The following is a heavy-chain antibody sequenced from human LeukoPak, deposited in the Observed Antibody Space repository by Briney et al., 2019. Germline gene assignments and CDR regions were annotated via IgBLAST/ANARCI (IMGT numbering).Heavy chain of an antibody. CDR1: GDSISSSSYY. J-gene: IGHJ4*02. V-gene: IGHV4-39*01. Sequence: PSETLSLTCTVSGDSISSSSYYWGWIRQPPGKGLEWIGSIYYSGSTYYNPSLKSRVTISVDTSKNQFSLKLSSVTAADTAVYYCARRGGWSSYFDYWGQGTLVTVSS. CDR3: ARRGGWSSYFDY. CDR2: IYYSGST. D-gene: IGHD6-19*01.